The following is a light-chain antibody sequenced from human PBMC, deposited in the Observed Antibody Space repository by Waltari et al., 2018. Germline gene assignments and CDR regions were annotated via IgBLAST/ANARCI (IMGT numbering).Light chain of an antibody. J-gene: IGLJ1*01. CDR3: QAWDSSAFV. CDR1: KLGSKY. Sequence: SYEVTQPPSVSVSPRQRATITCPGEKLGSKYVSWYQQNSGQSCVLVIYRDDKRPSGIPERFSGSNSGNTATLTISGTQPMDEADYYCQAWDSSAFVFGAGTKVTVL. V-gene: IGLV3-1*01. CDR2: RDD.